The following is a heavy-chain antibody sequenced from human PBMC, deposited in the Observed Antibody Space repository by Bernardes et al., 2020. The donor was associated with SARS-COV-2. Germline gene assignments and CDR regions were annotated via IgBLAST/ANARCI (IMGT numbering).Heavy chain of an antibody. J-gene: IGHJ3*02. D-gene: IGHD3-10*01. CDR3: ARNYGSGGAFDI. V-gene: IGHV1-69*13. Sequence: SVKVSCKASGGTFSSYAISWVRQAPGQGLEWMGGIIPIFGTANYAQKFQGRVTITADESTSTAYMELSSLRSEDTAVYYCARNYGSGGAFDIWGQGTMVTVSS. CDR1: GGTFSSYA. CDR2: IIPIFGTA.